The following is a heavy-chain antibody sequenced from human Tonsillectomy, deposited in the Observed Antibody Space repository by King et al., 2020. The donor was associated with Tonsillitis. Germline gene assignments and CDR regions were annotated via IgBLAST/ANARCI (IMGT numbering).Heavy chain of an antibody. D-gene: IGHD3-10*01. J-gene: IGHJ4*02. CDR3: ARDLLWFGELLAY. CDR2: IWYDGTKK. CDR1: GFTFSSYG. Sequence: VQLVESGGGVVQPGRSLRLSCGASGFTFSSYGMHWVRQAPGKGLEWVAVIWYDGTKKYYADSVKGRFTISSDNSKNTLYLQMNSLRAEDTAVYYCARDLLWFGELLAYWGQGTLVTVSS. V-gene: IGHV3-33*08.